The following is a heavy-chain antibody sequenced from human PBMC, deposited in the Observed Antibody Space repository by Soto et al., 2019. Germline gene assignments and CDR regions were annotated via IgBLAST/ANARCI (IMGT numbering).Heavy chain of an antibody. CDR1: GGSFSGYY. J-gene: IGHJ5*02. V-gene: IGHV4-34*01. CDR3: AGCTNANWVDP. CDR2: INHSGST. Sequence: QVQLQQWGAGLLKPSETLSLTCAVYGGSFSGYYWSWIRQPPGKGLEWIGEINHSGSTNYNPSLKSRVTISVDTSKNQFSLKLSSVTAADTAVYYCAGCTNANWVDPWGQGTLVTVSS. D-gene: IGHD2-2*01.